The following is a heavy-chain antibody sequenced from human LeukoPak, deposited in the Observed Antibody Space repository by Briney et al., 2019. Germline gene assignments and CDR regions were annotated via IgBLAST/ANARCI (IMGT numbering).Heavy chain of an antibody. Sequence: GGSLRLSCAASGFTFSSYAMSWVRQAPGKGLEWVSAISGSGGSTYYADSVKGRFTISRDNYKNTLYLQMNSLRAEDTAVYYCAKTKFRAVAGLPYNWFDPWGQGTLVTVSS. V-gene: IGHV3-23*01. CDR3: AKTKFRAVAGLPYNWFDP. D-gene: IGHD6-19*01. CDR2: ISGSGGST. J-gene: IGHJ5*02. CDR1: GFTFSSYA.